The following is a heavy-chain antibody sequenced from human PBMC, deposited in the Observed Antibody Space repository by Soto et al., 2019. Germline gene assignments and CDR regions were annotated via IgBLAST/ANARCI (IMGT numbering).Heavy chain of an antibody. CDR1: GGSFSGCY. CDR3: ARGTRFGEFPGNWFDP. V-gene: IGHV4-34*01. D-gene: IGHD3-10*01. CDR2: INHSGST. Sequence: PSETLSLTCAVYGGSFSGCYWSWIRQPPGKGLEWIGEINHSGSTNYNPSLKSRVTISVDTSKNQFSLKLSSVTAADTAVYYCARGTRFGEFPGNWFDPWGQGTLVTVSS. J-gene: IGHJ5*02.